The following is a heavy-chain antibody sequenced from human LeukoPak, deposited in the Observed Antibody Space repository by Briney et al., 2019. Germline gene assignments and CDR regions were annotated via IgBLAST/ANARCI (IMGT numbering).Heavy chain of an antibody. CDR3: ARGGVGLVIIPGWEYDYYGLDV. CDR1: GFTLSTCS. V-gene: IGHV3-21*01. D-gene: IGHD3/OR15-3a*01. Sequence: GGSLRLSWAASGFTLSTCSRNWVRQAAGKGLEWVSSISSSARYMYYADSVKGRFTISRDNAKNSLYLQMNSLRAEDTAVYYCARGGVGLVIIPGWEYDYYGLDVWGQGTTVTVSS. CDR2: ISSSARYM. J-gene: IGHJ6*02.